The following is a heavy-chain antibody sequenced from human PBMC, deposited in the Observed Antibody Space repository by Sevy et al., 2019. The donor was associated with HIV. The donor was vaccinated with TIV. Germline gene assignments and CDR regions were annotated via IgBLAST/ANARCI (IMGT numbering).Heavy chain of an antibody. CDR1: GFTFNSHT. CDR2: ISSSSSYI. CDR3: ARVKDYGDYGAFDI. J-gene: IGHJ3*02. V-gene: IGHV3-21*01. Sequence: GGSLRLSCAGSGFTFNSHTMDWVRQAPGKGLEWVSSISSSSSYIYYGDSVKGRFTISRDNAKSSLFLQMNSLRAEDTAIYFCARVKDYGDYGAFDIWGQGTMVTVSS. D-gene: IGHD4-17*01.